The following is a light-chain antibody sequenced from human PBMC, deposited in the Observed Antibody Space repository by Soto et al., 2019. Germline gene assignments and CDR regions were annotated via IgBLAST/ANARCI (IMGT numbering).Light chain of an antibody. CDR2: DVT. CDR1: SSDVGGYNY. J-gene: IGLJ1*01. CDR3: SSYTSSSTYV. V-gene: IGLV2-14*01. Sequence: QSALTQPASVSGSPGQSITISCTGTSSDVGGYNYVSWYQQHPGKAPKLMIYDVTYRPSGVSNRFSGSKSGNTASLPISGLQAEDEADYYCSSYTSSSTYVFGSGTKLTVL.